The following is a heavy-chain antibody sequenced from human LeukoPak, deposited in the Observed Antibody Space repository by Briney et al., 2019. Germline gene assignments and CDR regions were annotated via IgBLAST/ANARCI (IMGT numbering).Heavy chain of an antibody. V-gene: IGHV3-33*08. CDR2: IWYDGSNK. CDR3: ARAPQWLVGEYYFDY. Sequence: PGGSLRLSCAASGFTFSSYGMHWVRQAPGKGLEWVAVIWYDGSNKYYADSVKGRFTISRDNSKNTLYLQMNSLRAEDTAVYYCARAPQWLVGEYYFDYWGQGTLVTVSS. CDR1: GFTFSSYG. J-gene: IGHJ4*02. D-gene: IGHD6-19*01.